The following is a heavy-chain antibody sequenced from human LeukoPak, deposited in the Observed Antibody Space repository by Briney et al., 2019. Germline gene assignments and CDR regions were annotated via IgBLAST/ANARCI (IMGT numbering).Heavy chain of an antibody. CDR2: IYYSGST. D-gene: IGHD3-10*01. V-gene: IGHV4-59*01. CDR1: GGSISSYY. Sequence: KSSETLSLTCTVSGGSISSYYWSWIRQPPGKGLEWIGYIYYSGSTNYNPSLKSRVTISVDTSRNQFSLKLSSLTAADTAVYYCARVGHYASGNYYNDRGAFDYWGQGTLVIVSS. J-gene: IGHJ4*02. CDR3: ARVGHYASGNYYNDRGAFDY.